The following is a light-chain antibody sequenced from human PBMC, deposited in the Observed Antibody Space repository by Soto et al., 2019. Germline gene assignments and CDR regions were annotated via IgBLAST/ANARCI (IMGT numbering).Light chain of an antibody. J-gene: IGLJ1*01. V-gene: IGLV2-14*03. CDR2: DVS. Sequence: QSALTQPASVSGSPGQSITISCTGTSSDIGAYNYVSWYQHHPGKAPKLIIYDVSTRPSGVSDRFSASKSGNTASLTISELQADDEADYYCSSYTSRNTEVFGTGTKVT. CDR1: SSDIGAYNY. CDR3: SSYTSRNTEV.